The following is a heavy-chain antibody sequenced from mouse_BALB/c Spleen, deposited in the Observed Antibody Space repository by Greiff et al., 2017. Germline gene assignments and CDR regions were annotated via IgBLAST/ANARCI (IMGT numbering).Heavy chain of an antibody. V-gene: IGHV1-67*01. CDR1: SYTFTDYA. CDR3: ARDGSSYGFAY. D-gene: IGHD1-1*01. J-gene: IGHJ3*01. CDR2: ISTYYGNT. Sequence: VQLQQSGPELVRPGVSVKISCKGSSYTFTDYAMHWVKQSHAKSLEWIGVISTYYGNTNYNQKFKGKATMTVDKSSSTAYMELARLTSEDSAVYYCARDGSSYGFAYWGQGTLVTVSA.